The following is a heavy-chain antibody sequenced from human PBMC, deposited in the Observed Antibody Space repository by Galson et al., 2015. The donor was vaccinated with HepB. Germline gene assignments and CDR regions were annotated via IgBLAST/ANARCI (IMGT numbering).Heavy chain of an antibody. CDR1: GFSLSTYD. V-gene: IGHV1-8*01. J-gene: IGHJ6*03. Sequence: SVKVSCKASGFSLSTYDINWVRQATGQGLEWLGWMDPNSGNTGYAQKFQGRITMTRNTSISTAYMELRSLRSEDTAVYYCARFPHSSSWDDSYYYMDVWGKGTPVTVSS. D-gene: IGHD6-13*01. CDR2: MDPNSGNT. CDR3: ARFPHSSSWDDSYYYMDV.